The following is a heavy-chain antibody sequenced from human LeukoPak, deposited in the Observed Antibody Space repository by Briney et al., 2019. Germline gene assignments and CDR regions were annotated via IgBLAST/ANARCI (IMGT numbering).Heavy chain of an antibody. Sequence: SETLSLTCVVSGASITSRIWWSWVRQPPGKGLEWIGEISHTRSIDYTPSLKSRATISLDKSKNQLSLNLTSVTPADTAMYYCARGWGKQQLVADYWGQGTLVTVSS. CDR1: GASITSRIW. V-gene: IGHV4-4*02. CDR2: ISHTRSI. CDR3: ARGWGKQQLVADY. D-gene: IGHD6-13*01. J-gene: IGHJ4*02.